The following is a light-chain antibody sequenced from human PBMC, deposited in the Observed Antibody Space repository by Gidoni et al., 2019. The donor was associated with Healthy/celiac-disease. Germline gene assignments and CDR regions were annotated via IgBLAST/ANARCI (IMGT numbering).Light chain of an antibody. CDR2: DAS. Sequence: DMQMTESPSSLSASVGDIVTITCQASQDISNYLNWYQQKPEKGTKLLIYDASHLEKGVPSPFSGSGSGTDFNFLISSLQRGVIATYYCQQYDNLPLFGGGTKVEIK. CDR1: QDISNY. J-gene: IGKJ4*01. V-gene: IGKV1-33*01. CDR3: QQYDNLPL.